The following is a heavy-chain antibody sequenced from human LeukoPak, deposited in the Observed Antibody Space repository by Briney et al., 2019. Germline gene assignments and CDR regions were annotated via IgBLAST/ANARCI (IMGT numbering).Heavy chain of an antibody. CDR1: GFPFSSYA. CDR3: AKSYCSGGSCLYY. J-gene: IGHJ4*02. D-gene: IGHD2-15*01. Sequence: GGSLRLSCAASGFPFSSYAMHWVRQAPGKGLEYVSAISDSGGSTYYADSVKGRFTISRDNSENTLYLQMNSLRAEDTAVYYCAKSYCSGGSCLYYWGQGTLVTVSS. CDR2: ISDSGGST. V-gene: IGHV3-23*01.